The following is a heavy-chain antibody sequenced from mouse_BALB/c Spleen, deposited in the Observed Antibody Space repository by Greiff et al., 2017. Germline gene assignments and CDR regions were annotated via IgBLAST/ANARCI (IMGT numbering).Heavy chain of an antibody. V-gene: IGHV3-2*02. D-gene: IGHD2-3*01. J-gene: IGHJ4*01. CDR1: GYSITSDYA. CDR2: ISYSGST. Sequence: EVQLVESGPGLVKPSQSLSLTCTVTGYSITSDYAWNWIRQFPGNKLEWMGYISYSGSTSYNPSLKSRISITRDTSKNQFFLQLNSVTTEDTATYYCARIYDGYYEAMDYWGQGTSVTVSS. CDR3: ARIYDGYYEAMDY.